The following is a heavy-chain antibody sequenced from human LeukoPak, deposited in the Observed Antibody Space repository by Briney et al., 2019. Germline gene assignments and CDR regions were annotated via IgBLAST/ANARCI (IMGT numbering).Heavy chain of an antibody. V-gene: IGHV3-74*01. CDR2: INSDGSST. CDR3: ARVVYDFWSGYYYFDY. D-gene: IGHD3-3*01. CDR1: GFTFSSYW. Sequence: GGSLRLSCAASGFTFSSYWMHCVRHAPGKGLVWVSRINSDGSSTSYADSVKGRFTISRDNAKNTLYLQMNSLRAEDTAVYYCARVVYDFWSGYYYFDYWGQGTLVTVSS. J-gene: IGHJ4*02.